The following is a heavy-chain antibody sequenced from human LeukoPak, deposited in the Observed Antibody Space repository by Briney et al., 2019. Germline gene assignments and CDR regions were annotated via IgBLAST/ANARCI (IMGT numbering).Heavy chain of an antibody. D-gene: IGHD7-27*01. CDR1: GGSISSSSYY. CDR3: ARGGVTGEYYFDY. Sequence: SETLSLTCTVSGGSISSSSYYWGWIRQPPGKGLEWIGSIYYCGSTYYNPSLKSRVTISVDTSKNQFSLKLSSVTAADTAVYYCARGGVTGEYYFDYWGQGTLVTVSS. J-gene: IGHJ4*02. V-gene: IGHV4-39*07. CDR2: IYYCGST.